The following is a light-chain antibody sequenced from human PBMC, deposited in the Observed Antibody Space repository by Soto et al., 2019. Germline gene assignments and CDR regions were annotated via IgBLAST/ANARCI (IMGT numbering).Light chain of an antibody. Sequence: ESVLSQSPGTLSLSRGERATLSCRASETFGNRYLAWYQQKPCQPPRLLIYGASRRATGIPDRFSGSGSGTDFTLTISRLEPEDFAVYFCQQFGSSFITFGQGTRLEI. V-gene: IGKV3-20*01. CDR2: GAS. J-gene: IGKJ5*01. CDR3: QQFGSSFIT. CDR1: ETFGNRY.